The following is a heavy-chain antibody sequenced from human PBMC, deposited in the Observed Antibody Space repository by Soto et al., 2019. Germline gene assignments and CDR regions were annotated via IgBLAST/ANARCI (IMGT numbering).Heavy chain of an antibody. CDR1: GGTFSSYA. J-gene: IGHJ3*02. V-gene: IGHV1-69*13. CDR3: ARAAAYHDILTGSIGAFDI. D-gene: IGHD3-9*01. CDR2: IIPIFGTA. Sequence: SVKVSCKASGGTFSSYAISWVRQAPGQGLEWMGGIIPIFGTANYAQKFQGRVTITADESTSTAYMELSSLRSEDTAVYYCARAAAYHDILTGSIGAFDIWGQGTMVTVSS.